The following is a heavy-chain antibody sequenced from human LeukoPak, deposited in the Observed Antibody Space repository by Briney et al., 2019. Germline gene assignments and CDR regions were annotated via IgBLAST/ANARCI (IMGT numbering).Heavy chain of an antibody. D-gene: IGHD2-21*02. CDR1: GGSFSGYY. CDR3: AGVVVTAIHDAFDI. Sequence: PSETLSLTCAVYGGSFSGYYWSWIRQPPGKGLEWIGEINHSGSTNYNPSLKSRVTISVDTSKNQFSLKLSSVTAADTAVYYCAGVVVTAIHDAFDIWGQGTMVTVSS. V-gene: IGHV4-34*01. CDR2: INHSGST. J-gene: IGHJ3*02.